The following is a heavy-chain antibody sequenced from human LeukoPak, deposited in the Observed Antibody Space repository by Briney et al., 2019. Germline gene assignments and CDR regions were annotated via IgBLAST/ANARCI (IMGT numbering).Heavy chain of an antibody. V-gene: IGHV3-23*01. Sequence: GASLRLSCAASGFTFSSYAMSWVRQAPGKGLEWVSAISGSGRSTFYSDSVKGRFTISRDNSKNTLYLQMNSLRAEDTAVYYWGRDGGTYQFDYWGPGTLGTGSS. CDR2: ISGSGRST. CDR1: GFTFSSYA. J-gene: IGHJ4*02. CDR3: GRDGGTYQFDY. D-gene: IGHD1-26*01.